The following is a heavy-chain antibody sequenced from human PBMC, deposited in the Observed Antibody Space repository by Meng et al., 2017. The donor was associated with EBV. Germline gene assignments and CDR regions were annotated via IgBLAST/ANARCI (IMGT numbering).Heavy chain of an antibody. V-gene: IGHV1-2*06. CDR1: GYTFTGYY. J-gene: IGHJ5*02. CDR2: INPNSGGT. Sequence: QGEWVQVGAGVKTPGASVKVSCKASGYTFTGYYMHWVRQAPGQGLEWMGRINPNSGGTNYAQKFQGRVTMTRDTSISTAYMELSRLRSDDTAVYYCAKGADLAAAGTFWFDPWGQGTLVTVSS. CDR3: AKGADLAAAGTFWFDP. D-gene: IGHD6-13*01.